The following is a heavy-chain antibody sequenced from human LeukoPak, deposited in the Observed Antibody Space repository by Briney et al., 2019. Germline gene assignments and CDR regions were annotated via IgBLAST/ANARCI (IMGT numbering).Heavy chain of an antibody. CDR3: ARDTGGWYEKAFDI. V-gene: IGHV4-59*01. J-gene: IGHJ3*02. Sequence: SETLSLTCTVSGGSISSYYWSWIRQPPGKGVEWIGYIYYSGSTNYNPSLKSRVTISVDTSKNQFSLKLSSVTAADTAVYYCARDTGGWYEKAFDIWGQGTMVTVSS. CDR2: IYYSGST. CDR1: GGSISSYY. D-gene: IGHD6-19*01.